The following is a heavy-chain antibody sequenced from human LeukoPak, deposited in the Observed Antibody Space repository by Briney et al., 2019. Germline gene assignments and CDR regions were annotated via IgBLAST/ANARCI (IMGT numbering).Heavy chain of an antibody. D-gene: IGHD3-10*01. V-gene: IGHV3-48*01. J-gene: IGHJ6*03. Sequence: PGGSLRLSCAASGFIFSSYSMNWVRQAPGKGLEWVSSISSSSSTIYYADSVKGRFTISRDSAKNSLYLQTNSLRAEDTAVYYCARRSASYADYYYYMDVWGKGTTVTVSS. CDR3: ARRSASYADYYYYMDV. CDR2: ISSSSSTI. CDR1: GFIFSSYS.